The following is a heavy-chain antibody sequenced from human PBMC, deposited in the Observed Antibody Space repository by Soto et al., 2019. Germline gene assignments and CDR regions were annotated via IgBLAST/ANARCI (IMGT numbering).Heavy chain of an antibody. J-gene: IGHJ4*01. CDR2: ISWNSGSI. CDR1: GFTFDDYA. Sequence: SLRLSCAASGFTFDDYAMHWVRQAPGKGLEWVSGISWNSGSIGYADSVKGRFTISRDNAKNSLYLQMNSLRAEHPALYYCAKGEEIATIYTTLEYWGQGTLVTVSS. CDR3: AKGEEIATIYTTLEY. D-gene: IGHD5-12*01. V-gene: IGHV3-9*01.